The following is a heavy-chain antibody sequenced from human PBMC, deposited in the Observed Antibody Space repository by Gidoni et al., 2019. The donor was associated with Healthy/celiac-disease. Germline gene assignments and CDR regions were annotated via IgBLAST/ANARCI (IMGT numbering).Heavy chain of an antibody. J-gene: IGHJ4*02. V-gene: IGHV3-23*01. CDR3: AKGGCSGGSCYSFAYPDY. CDR2: ISGSGGST. Sequence: EVQLLESGGGLVQPGGSLRLSCAASGFTFSSYAMSWVRQAPGKGLEWVSAISGSGGSTYYADSVKGRFTISRDNSKNTLYLQMNSLRAEDTAVYYCAKGGCSGGSCYSFAYPDYWGQGTLVTVSS. CDR1: GFTFSSYA. D-gene: IGHD2-15*01.